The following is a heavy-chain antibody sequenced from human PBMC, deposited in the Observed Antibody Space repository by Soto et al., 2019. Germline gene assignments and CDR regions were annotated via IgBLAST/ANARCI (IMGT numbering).Heavy chain of an antibody. J-gene: IGHJ4*02. CDR1: GYTFTGYY. Sequence: APVKVSCKASGYTFTGYYMHGVRQAPGQGLEWMGWINPNRGGTNYAQKFQGRVTMTRDTSISTAYMELSRLKSDARAVYYSARDYSVAVAGRRPYWGQGTLVTVCS. D-gene: IGHD6-19*01. V-gene: IGHV1-2*02. CDR2: INPNRGGT. CDR3: ARDYSVAVAGRRPY.